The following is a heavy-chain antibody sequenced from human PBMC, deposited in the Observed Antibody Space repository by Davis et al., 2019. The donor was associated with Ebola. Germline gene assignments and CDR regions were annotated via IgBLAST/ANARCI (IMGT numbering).Heavy chain of an antibody. J-gene: IGHJ4*02. D-gene: IGHD6-6*01. CDR1: GGSISSSSHY. CDR2: INHSGST. CDR3: ARGRGYSSSQTTFDY. V-gene: IGHV4-39*07. Sequence: GSLRLSCTVSGGSISSSSHYWGWIRQPPGKGLEWIGEINHSGSTTYNPSLKSRVTISLDTSKNQFSLKLSSVTAADTAVYYCARGRGYSSSQTTFDYWGQGTLVTVSS.